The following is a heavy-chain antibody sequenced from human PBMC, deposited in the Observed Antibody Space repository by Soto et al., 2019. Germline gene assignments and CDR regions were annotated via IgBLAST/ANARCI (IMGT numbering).Heavy chain of an antibody. CDR1: GFTFRCYR. CDR2: ISSSSSTI. Sequence: GGSLRLSCADSGFTFRCYRMNSVRQAPGKELEWVSYISSSSSTIYYADSVEGRFTRCRDNAKNSLYVQMNRLRDENTAVYYCAREVITHTVMDPSYYYSYGMEVWGHGTAVTVSS. CDR3: AREVITHTVMDPSYYYSYGMEV. V-gene: IGHV3-48*02. D-gene: IGHD5-18*01. J-gene: IGHJ6*02.